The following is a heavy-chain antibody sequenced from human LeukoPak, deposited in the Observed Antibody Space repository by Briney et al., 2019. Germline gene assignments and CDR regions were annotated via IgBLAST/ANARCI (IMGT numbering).Heavy chain of an antibody. J-gene: IGHJ6*02. CDR2: IYTSGST. CDR1: GGPITNYY. CDR3: ARGCSSTSCWLRMDV. D-gene: IGHD2-2*01. V-gene: IGHV4-4*07. Sequence: LETLSLTCTVSGGPITNYYCSCIRHPAGKGLERIVRIYTSGSTSYNTSLTRRVTMSVDTPKNQFSLKLSSGTAADAAVYYCARGCSSTSCWLRMDVWGQGTTVIVSS.